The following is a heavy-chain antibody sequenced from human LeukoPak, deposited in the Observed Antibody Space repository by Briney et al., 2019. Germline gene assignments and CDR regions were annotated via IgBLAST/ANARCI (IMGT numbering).Heavy chain of an antibody. CDR2: ISGGGDT. Sequence: GGSLRLSCAASGFTFNSYAVNWVRQAPGKGLEWVSGISGGGDTHYSDSVKGRFTISRDNAKNTLYLQMKSLRAEDTAVYYCVRDWDHFDFDSWGLGTLVTVSS. V-gene: IGHV3-23*01. J-gene: IGHJ5*01. D-gene: IGHD3-9*01. CDR3: VRDWDHFDFDS. CDR1: GFTFNSYA.